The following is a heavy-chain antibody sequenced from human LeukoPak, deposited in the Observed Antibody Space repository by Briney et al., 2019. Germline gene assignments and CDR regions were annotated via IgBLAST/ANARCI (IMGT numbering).Heavy chain of an antibody. D-gene: IGHD3-10*01. CDR1: GFTFSSYG. CDR3: ARVWFGYFFQ. CDR2: IRYDGSNK. Sequence: GGSLRLSCAASGFTFSSYGMHWVRQAPGKGLEWVAFIRYDGSNKYYADSVKGRFTISKDNSNNTVYLQMNSVRVEDTAVYYCARVWFGYFFQWGQGALVTVSS. J-gene: IGHJ4*02. V-gene: IGHV3-30*02.